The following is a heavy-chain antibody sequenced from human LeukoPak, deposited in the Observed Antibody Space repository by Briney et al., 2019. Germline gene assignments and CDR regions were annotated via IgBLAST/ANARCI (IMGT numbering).Heavy chain of an antibody. J-gene: IGHJ4*02. CDR3: AADNCSGGSCYSLDFDY. CDR1: GFTFSSYA. Sequence: GGSLRLSCAASGFTFSSYAMSWVRQAPGKGLEWVSAISGSGGSTYYADSVKGRFTISRDNSKNTLYLQMNSLRAEDTAVYYCAADNCSGGSCYSLDFDYWRQGTLVTVSS. V-gene: IGHV3-23*01. D-gene: IGHD2-15*01. CDR2: ISGSGGST.